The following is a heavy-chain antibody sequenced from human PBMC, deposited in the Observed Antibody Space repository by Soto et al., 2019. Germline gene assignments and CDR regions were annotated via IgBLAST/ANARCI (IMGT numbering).Heavy chain of an antibody. D-gene: IGHD1-7*01. CDR2: IKSKTDGGTT. CDR3: TTFTGTTRGYFDY. CDR1: GFTFSNAW. J-gene: IGHJ4*02. V-gene: IGHV3-15*01. Sequence: GGSLRLSCAASGFTFSNAWMSWDHQAPGKGLEWVGRIKSKTDGGTTDYAAPVKGRFTISRDDSKNTLYLQMNSLKTEDTAVYYCTTFTGTTRGYFDYWGQGTLVTVSS.